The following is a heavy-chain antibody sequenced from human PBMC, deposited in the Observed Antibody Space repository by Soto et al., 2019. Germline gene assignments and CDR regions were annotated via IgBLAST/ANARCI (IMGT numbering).Heavy chain of an antibody. CDR3: ARSDDSSGYYFRRFVSKFDP. V-gene: IGHV1-18*04. CDR2: ISAYNGNT. Sequence: QVQLVQSGAEVKKPGASVKVSCKASGYTFTSYGISWVRQAPGQGLEWMGWISAYNGNTNYAQKLQGRVTMTTDTSTSTAYMELRSLRSDDTAVYYCARSDDSSGYYFRRFVSKFDPWGQGTLVTVSS. J-gene: IGHJ5*02. CDR1: GYTFTSYG. D-gene: IGHD3-22*01.